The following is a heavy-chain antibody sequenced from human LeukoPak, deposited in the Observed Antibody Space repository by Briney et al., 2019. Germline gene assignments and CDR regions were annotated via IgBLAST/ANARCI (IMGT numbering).Heavy chain of an antibody. CDR3: ARDRGLYDSSGYYC. V-gene: IGHV3-30*04. J-gene: IGHJ4*02. CDR1: GFPFSSYA. CDR2: ISYDGSNK. Sequence: GSLRLSCAAFGFPFSSYAMPGVPQAPGKGLGWVAVISYDGSNKYYADSVKARFTISRDNSKNTLYLQMNSLRPEDTAVYYCARDRGLYDSSGYYCWGQGTLVTVSS. D-gene: IGHD3-22*01.